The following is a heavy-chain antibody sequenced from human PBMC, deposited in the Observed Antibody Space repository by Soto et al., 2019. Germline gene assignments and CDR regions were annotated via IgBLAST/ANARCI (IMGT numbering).Heavy chain of an antibody. CDR2: IYYSGST. CDR3: GRHAPAISVPAR. J-gene: IGHJ4*02. V-gene: IGHV4-39*01. Sequence: SETLSLTCTVSGGSISSSSYYWGWIRQPPGKGLEWIGSIYYSGSTYYNPSLKSRVTISVDTSKNQFSLKLSSVTAAATAVYYCGRHAPAISVPARRARGTLVTVSS. D-gene: IGHD2-21*01. CDR1: GGSISSSSYY.